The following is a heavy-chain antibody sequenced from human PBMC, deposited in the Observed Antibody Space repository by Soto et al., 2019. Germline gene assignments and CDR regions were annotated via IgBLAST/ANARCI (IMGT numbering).Heavy chain of an antibody. J-gene: IGHJ6*02. CDR2: ISGSGGST. D-gene: IGHD3-9*01. CDR1: GFTFSSYA. Sequence: PGGSLRLSCAASGFTFSSYAMSWVRQAPGKGLEWVSAISGSGGSTYYADSVKGRFTISRDNSKNTLYLQMNSLRAEDTAVYYCAKVGYDISYYYYGMDVWGQGTTVTVSS. V-gene: IGHV3-23*01. CDR3: AKVGYDISYYYYGMDV.